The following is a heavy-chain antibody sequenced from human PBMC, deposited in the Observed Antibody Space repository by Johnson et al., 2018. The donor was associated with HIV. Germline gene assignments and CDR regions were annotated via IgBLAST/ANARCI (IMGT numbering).Heavy chain of an antibody. V-gene: IGHV3-20*04. Sequence: VQLVESGGGVVRPGGSLRLSCAASGFTFDDYGMSWVRQVPGKGLEWVSGINWNGGSTGYADSVKGRFTISRDNSKNTLYLQMNSLRAEDTAVYYCAKDQWYNWNYVSPDAFDIWGQGTMVTVSS. CDR2: INWNGGST. CDR3: AKDQWYNWNYVSPDAFDI. D-gene: IGHD1-7*01. J-gene: IGHJ3*02. CDR1: GFTFDDYG.